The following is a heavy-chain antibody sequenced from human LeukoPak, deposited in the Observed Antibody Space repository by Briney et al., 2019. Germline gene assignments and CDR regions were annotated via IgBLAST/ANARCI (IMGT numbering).Heavy chain of an antibody. D-gene: IGHD5-18*01. Sequence: ASVKASCKASGYTFTGYYMHWVRQAPGQGLEWMGWINPNSGGTDYAQKFQGRVTMTRDTSISTAYMELSRLRSDDTAVYYCARVPRWIQLWDYWGQGTLVTVSS. CDR2: INPNSGGT. J-gene: IGHJ4*02. CDR1: GYTFTGYY. V-gene: IGHV1-2*02. CDR3: ARVPRWIQLWDY.